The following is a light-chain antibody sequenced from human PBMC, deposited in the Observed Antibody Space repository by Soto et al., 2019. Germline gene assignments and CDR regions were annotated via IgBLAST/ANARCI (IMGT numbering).Light chain of an antibody. V-gene: IGKV3-15*01. CDR3: QQYNNWPRT. Sequence: EMVMTQSLATLSLSPGERATLSSRASQNIGSKLAWYQQKPGQAPSLLIYDASTRATGIPARFSGSGSGTELTLTISSLQSEDFAVYYCQQYNNWPRTFGQGTKVEIK. CDR1: QNIGSK. CDR2: DAS. J-gene: IGKJ1*01.